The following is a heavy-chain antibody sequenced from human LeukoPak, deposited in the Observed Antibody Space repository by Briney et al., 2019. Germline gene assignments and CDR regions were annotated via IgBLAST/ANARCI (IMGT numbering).Heavy chain of an antibody. CDR2: IYYSGRT. CDR3: VRDPKSAVAADWFDP. D-gene: IGHD6-19*01. Sequence: WVRQVPGRGLEWIGSIYYSGRTYYNPSLKSRVTISIDTSNQFSLRLTSMTAADTAVYYCVRDPKSAVAADWFDPWGQGTLVTVSS. J-gene: IGHJ5*02. V-gene: IGHV4-39*07.